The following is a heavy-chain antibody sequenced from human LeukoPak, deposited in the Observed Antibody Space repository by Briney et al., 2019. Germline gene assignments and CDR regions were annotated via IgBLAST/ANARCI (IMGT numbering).Heavy chain of an antibody. CDR2: INPNSGGT. J-gene: IGHJ5*02. CDR3: ARVGPRIAAGPLYNWFDP. D-gene: IGHD6-6*01. V-gene: IGHV1-2*02. Sequence: ASVKVSCKASGYTFTGYYMHWVRQAPGQGLEWMGWINPNSGGTNYAQKFQGRVTMTRDTSISTAYMELSRLRSDDTAVYYCARVGPRIAAGPLYNWFDPWGQGTLVTVSS. CDR1: GYTFTGYY.